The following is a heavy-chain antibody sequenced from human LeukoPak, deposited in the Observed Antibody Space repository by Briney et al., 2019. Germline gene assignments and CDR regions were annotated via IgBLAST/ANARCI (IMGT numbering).Heavy chain of an antibody. V-gene: IGHV3-30-3*01. Sequence: GRSPRLSCVASGFTFSSYAMHWVRQAPGKGLEWVALISYDGSNKYYADSVKGRFTISRDNSKNTLYLQMNSLRAEDTAVYYCARGGVYSSGSYYLYYFDYWGQGTLVTVSS. CDR1: GFTFSSYA. CDR3: ARGGVYSSGSYYLYYFDY. D-gene: IGHD6-19*01. CDR2: ISYDGSNK. J-gene: IGHJ4*02.